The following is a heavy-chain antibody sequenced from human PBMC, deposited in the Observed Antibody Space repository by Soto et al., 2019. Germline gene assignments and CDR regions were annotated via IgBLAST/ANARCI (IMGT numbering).Heavy chain of an antibody. J-gene: IGHJ3*02. D-gene: IGHD3-9*01. CDR1: GYTFIGYY. Sequence: ASVKVSCKTSGYTFIGYYMHWVRRAPGQGLEWLGWINPNSGATIYAQKFQARVTMTRDTSINTAYMELSRLRSDDTAVYYCARDSYYDILTGYSRNAFDIWGQGTMVTVSS. V-gene: IGHV1-2*02. CDR3: ARDSYYDILTGYSRNAFDI. CDR2: INPNSGAT.